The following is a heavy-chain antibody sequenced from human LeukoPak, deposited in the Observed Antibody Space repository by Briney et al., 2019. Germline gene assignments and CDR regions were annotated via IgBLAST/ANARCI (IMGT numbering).Heavy chain of an antibody. CDR2: IYSGGST. CDR3: ASTDYYDSSGYDFQH. CDR1: GFTVSSNY. V-gene: IGHV3-53*01. D-gene: IGHD3-22*01. Sequence: GGSLRLSCAAYGFTVSSNYMSWVRQAPGKGLEWVSVIYSGGSTYYADSVKGRFTISRDNSKNTLYLQMNSLRAEDTAVYYCASTDYYDSSGYDFQHWGQGTLVTVSS. J-gene: IGHJ1*01.